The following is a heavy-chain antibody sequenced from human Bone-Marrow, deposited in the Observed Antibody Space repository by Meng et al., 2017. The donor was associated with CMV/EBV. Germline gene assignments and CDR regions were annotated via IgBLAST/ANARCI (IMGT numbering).Heavy chain of an antibody. D-gene: IGHD3-10*01. CDR3: ARDATPWYIGSGSGTVYYGMDV. V-gene: IGHV3-30-3*01. Sequence: GESLKISCAAAGFTFSRYAMHWVRQAPGKGLEWVAVISYDGSNKYYADSVKGRFTISRDNSKNTLYLQMSSLRAEDTAVYYCARDATPWYIGSGSGTVYYGMDVWGQGTTVTVSS. J-gene: IGHJ6*02. CDR1: GFTFSRYA. CDR2: ISYDGSNK.